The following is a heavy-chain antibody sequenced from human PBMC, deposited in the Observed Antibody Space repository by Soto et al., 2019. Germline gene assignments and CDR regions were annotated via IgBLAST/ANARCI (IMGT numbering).Heavy chain of an antibody. J-gene: IGHJ6*03. CDR3: ARENYDILTGYYIVGYYYYYMDV. CDR2: ISAYNGNT. V-gene: IGHV1-18*01. D-gene: IGHD3-9*01. CDR1: GYTFTSYG. Sequence: QVQLVQSVAEVKKPGASVKVSCKASGYTFTSYGISWVRQAPGQGLEWMGWISAYNGNTNYAQKLQGRVTMTTDTSTSTAYMELRSLRSDDTAVYYCARENYDILTGYYIVGYYYYYMDVWGKGTTVTVSS.